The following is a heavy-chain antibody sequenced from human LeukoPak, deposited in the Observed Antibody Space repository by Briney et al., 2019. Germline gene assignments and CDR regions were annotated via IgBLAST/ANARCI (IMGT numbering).Heavy chain of an antibody. D-gene: IGHD5-24*01. Sequence: GGSLRLSCVASGFIFSSYGMYWVRQAPGKGLEWVAVIWYDETNKYYGDSVRGRFTISRDNAKNSLYLQMNSLRAEDTAVYYCVGDGYKYWGQGTLVTVSS. J-gene: IGHJ4*02. CDR1: GFIFSSYG. CDR2: IWYDETNK. CDR3: VGDGYKY. V-gene: IGHV3-33*03.